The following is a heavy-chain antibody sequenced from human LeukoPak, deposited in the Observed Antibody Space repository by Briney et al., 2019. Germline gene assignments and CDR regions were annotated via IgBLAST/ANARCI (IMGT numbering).Heavy chain of an antibody. V-gene: IGHV3-7*03. CDR3: ARVGSSGPTGWFDP. Sequence: GGSLRLSCAASGFSFSNYWMSWVRQPPGKGLEWVANIKQDGSGKNYVGSVKGRFTISRDNAKNALYPQMNSLRAEDTAVYYCARVGSSGPTGWFDPWGQGTLVTASS. CDR1: GFSFSNYW. J-gene: IGHJ5*02. D-gene: IGHD6-19*01. CDR2: IKQDGSGK.